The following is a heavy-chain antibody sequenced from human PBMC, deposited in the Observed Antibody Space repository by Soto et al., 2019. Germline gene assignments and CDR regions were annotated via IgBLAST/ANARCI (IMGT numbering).Heavy chain of an antibody. J-gene: IGHJ4*02. CDR1: GDSVSSASYY. CDR3: ARGGMQQLVRPPDY. CDR2: VYYSGST. Sequence: PSETLSLTCSVAGDSVSSASYYWNWIRQPPGQGLEWIGHVYYSGSTNYNPSLKSRVTISVDTSKNQFSLKLSSVTAADTAVYYCARGGMQQLVRPPDYWGQGTLVTVSS. V-gene: IGHV4-61*01. D-gene: IGHD6-13*01.